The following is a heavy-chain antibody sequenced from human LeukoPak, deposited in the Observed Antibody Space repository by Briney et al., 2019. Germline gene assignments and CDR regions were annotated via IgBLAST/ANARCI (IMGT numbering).Heavy chain of an antibody. D-gene: IGHD5-18*01. J-gene: IGHJ4*02. CDR2: IIPIFGTA. CDR1: GGTFSSYA. V-gene: IGHV1-69*13. Sequence: VASVKVSCKASGGTFSSYAISWVRQAPGQGLEWMGGIIPIFGTANYAQKFQGRVTITADESTSTAYMELSSLRSEGTAVYYCARYSQGVSYFDYWGQGTLLTVSS. CDR3: ARYSQGVSYFDY.